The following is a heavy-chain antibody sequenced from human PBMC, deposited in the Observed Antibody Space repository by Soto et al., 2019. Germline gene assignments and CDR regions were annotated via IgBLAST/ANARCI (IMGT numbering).Heavy chain of an antibody. CDR1: AGFLSRSSNY. J-gene: IGHJ6*01. D-gene: IGHD5-18*01. CDR2: IFYSGST. Sequence: SQTLCLPWTGSAGFLSRSSNYVGRILQPPRKGLEWIGSIFYSGSTYYNPSLKSRVTISVDTSKNQFSLKLTSVTAADTAVYYCACIFSGGYRYGFYQDGLDVWGQGTTDPVSS. V-gene: IGHV4-39*01. CDR3: ACIFSGGYRYGFYQDGLDV.